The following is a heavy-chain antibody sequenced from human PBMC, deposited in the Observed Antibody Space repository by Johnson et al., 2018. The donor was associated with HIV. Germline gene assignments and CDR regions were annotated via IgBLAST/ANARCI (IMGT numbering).Heavy chain of an antibody. J-gene: IGHJ3*01. CDR1: GFTFSSYG. CDR2: ISNNGGST. Sequence: VQLVESGGGVVQPGGSLRLSCAASGFTFSSYGMHWVRQAPGKGLEYVSAISNNGGSTFYADSVRGRFTISRDNSKNTLYLQMYSLRAEDTAVYFCATVWGNEGRHAFDVWGQGTMVTVSS. V-gene: IGHV3-64*07. CDR3: ATVWGNEGRHAFDV. D-gene: IGHD1-1*01.